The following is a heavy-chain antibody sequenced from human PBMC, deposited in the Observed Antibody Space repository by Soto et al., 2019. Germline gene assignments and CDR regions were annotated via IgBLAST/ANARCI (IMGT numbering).Heavy chain of an antibody. J-gene: IGHJ6*02. D-gene: IGHD6-19*01. Sequence: AGGSLRLSCAASGFTFSSYGMHWVRQAPGKGLEWVAVIWYDGSNKYYADSVKGRFTISRDNSKNTLYLQMNSLRAEDTAVYYCARAPGKQWLVYYYYYGMDVWGQGTTVTVSS. CDR1: GFTFSSYG. CDR3: ARAPGKQWLVYYYYYGMDV. V-gene: IGHV3-33*01. CDR2: IWYDGSNK.